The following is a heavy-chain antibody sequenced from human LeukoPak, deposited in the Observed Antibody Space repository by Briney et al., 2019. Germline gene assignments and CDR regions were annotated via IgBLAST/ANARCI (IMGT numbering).Heavy chain of an antibody. CDR3: GKTTVGYSSGQKPAWPVDY. Sequence: GGSLRLSCEASGFTFGSHALYWVRQAPGKGLEWVAGIFGSGGSPHYADSVKGRFTISRDNSRNTVYLQINSLRAEDTAVYYCGKTTVGYSSGQKPAWPVDYWGQGTLVTVSS. CDR1: GFTFGSHA. CDR2: IFGSGGSP. J-gene: IGHJ4*02. V-gene: IGHV3-23*01. D-gene: IGHD5-18*01.